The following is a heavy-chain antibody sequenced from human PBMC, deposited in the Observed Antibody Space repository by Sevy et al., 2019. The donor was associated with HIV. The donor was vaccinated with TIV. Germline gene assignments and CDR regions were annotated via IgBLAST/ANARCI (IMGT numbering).Heavy chain of an antibody. Sequence: SETLSLTCAVSGGSFSGYFWNWIRQSPGKGLEWIGEINHTGSLKYTPSLKSRVTLSVDSSKSQLSLHLRSVTAADTAVYYCARGRQAYVVVVPSTVPFDYWGRGTLVTVSS. J-gene: IGHJ4*02. CDR3: ARGRQAYVVVVPSTVPFDY. V-gene: IGHV4-34*01. CDR1: GGSFSGYF. D-gene: IGHD2-2*01. CDR2: INHTGSL.